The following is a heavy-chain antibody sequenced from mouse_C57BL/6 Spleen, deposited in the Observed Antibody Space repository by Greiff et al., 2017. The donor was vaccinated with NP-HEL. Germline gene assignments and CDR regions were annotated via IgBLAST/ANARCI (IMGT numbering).Heavy chain of an antibody. CDR2: INPNNGGT. Sequence: VQLQQSGPELVKPGASVKIPCKASGYTFTDYSMDWVKQSHGKSLEWIGDINPNNGGTIYNQKFKGKATLTVDKSSSTAYMELRSLTSEDTAVYYCAREGYGSSPWYFDVWGTGTTVTVSS. V-gene: IGHV1-18*01. CDR1: GYTFTDYS. D-gene: IGHD1-1*01. CDR3: AREGYGSSPWYFDV. J-gene: IGHJ1*03.